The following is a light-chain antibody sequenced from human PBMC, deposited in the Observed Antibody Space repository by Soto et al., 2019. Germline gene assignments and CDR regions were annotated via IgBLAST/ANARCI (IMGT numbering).Light chain of an antibody. CDR3: QQRSNWPLT. CDR2: GAS. Sequence: EIVMWQSPGTLSLAPGERATLSCRASRSVTTYLAWYQHKPGQAPRLLIYGASTRATGIPARFSGSGSGTDFTLTINSLEPEDFAVYSSQQRSNWPLTFGGGTKVDIK. CDR1: RSVTTY. J-gene: IGKJ4*01. V-gene: IGKV3-11*01.